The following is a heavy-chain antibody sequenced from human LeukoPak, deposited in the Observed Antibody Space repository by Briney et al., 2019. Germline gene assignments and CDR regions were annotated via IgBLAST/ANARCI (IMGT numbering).Heavy chain of an antibody. CDR3: ARGPQAYYDFRSGYDLDY. D-gene: IGHD3-3*01. CDR2: ISSSSSYI. V-gene: IGHV3-21*01. Sequence: GGSLRLSCAASGFTFSSYSMNWVRQAPGKGLEWVSSISSSSSYIYYADSVKGRFTISRDNAKNSLYLQMNSLRAEDTAVYYCARGPQAYYDFRSGYDLDYWGQGTLVTVSS. CDR1: GFTFSSYS. J-gene: IGHJ4*02.